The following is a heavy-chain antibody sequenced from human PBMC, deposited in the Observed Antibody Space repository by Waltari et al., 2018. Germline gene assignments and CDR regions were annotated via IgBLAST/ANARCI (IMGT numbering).Heavy chain of an antibody. CDR2: IYYSGST. V-gene: IGHV4-39*01. D-gene: IGHD3-10*01. CDR1: GGSISSSSYY. J-gene: IGHJ6*02. Sequence: QLQLQESGPGLVKPSETLSLTCTVSGGSISSSSYYWGWIRQPPGKGLEWIGRIYYSGSTYYNPSLKSRVTISVDTSKNQFSLKLSSVTAADTAVYYCARGRGSLPVYYYYYGMDVWGQGTTVTVSS. CDR3: ARGRGSLPVYYYYYGMDV.